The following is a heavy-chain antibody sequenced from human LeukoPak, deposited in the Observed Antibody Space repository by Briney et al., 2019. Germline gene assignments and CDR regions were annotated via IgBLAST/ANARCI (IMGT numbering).Heavy chain of an antibody. D-gene: IGHD3-9*01. Sequence: GGSLRLSCAASGFTFSSYAMHWVRQAPGKGLEWVAVISYDGSNKYYADSVKGRFTISRDNSKNTLYLQMNSLRAEDTAVYYCARDPDDILTGYSPGDWGQGTLVTVSS. CDR2: ISYDGSNK. J-gene: IGHJ4*02. V-gene: IGHV3-30-3*01. CDR1: GFTFSSYA. CDR3: ARDPDDILTGYSPGD.